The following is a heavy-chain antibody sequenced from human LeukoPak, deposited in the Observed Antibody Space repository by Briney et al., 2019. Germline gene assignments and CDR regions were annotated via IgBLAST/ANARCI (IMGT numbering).Heavy chain of an antibody. D-gene: IGHD6-6*01. V-gene: IGHV3-30*03. CDR1: GFTFSSYG. CDR3: ARDRAARFDY. J-gene: IGHJ4*02. CDR2: ISYDGSNK. Sequence: PGRSLRLSCAASGFTFSSYGMHWVRQAPGKGLEWVAVISYDGSNKYYADSVKGRFTISRDNSKNTLYLQMNSLRAEDTAVYYCARDRAARFDYWGQGTLVTVSS.